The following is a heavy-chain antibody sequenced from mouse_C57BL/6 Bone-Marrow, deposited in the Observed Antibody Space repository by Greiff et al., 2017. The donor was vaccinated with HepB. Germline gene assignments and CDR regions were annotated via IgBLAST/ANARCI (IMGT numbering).Heavy chain of an antibody. D-gene: IGHD1-1*01. V-gene: IGHV5-6*01. Sequence: EVKLQESGGDLVKPGGSLKLSCAASGFTFSSYGMSWVRQTPDKRLEWVATISSGGSYTYYPDSVKGRFTISRDNAKNTLYLQMSSLKSEDTAMYYCARIYYYGSSYGYFDYWGQGTTLTVSS. J-gene: IGHJ2*01. CDR2: ISSGGSYT. CDR3: ARIYYYGSSYGYFDY. CDR1: GFTFSSYG.